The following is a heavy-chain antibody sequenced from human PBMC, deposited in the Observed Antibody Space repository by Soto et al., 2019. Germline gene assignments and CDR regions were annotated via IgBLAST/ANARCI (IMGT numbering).Heavy chain of an antibody. J-gene: IGHJ5*02. CDR3: AREEYSSGWS. D-gene: IGHD6-19*01. V-gene: IGHV1-3*01. CDR1: GGTFSSYT. CDR2: INAGNGNT. Sequence: ASVKVSCKASGGTFSSYTISWVRQAPGQRLEWMGWINAGNGNTKYSQKFQGRVTITRDTSASTAYMELSSLRSEDTAVYYCAREEYSSGWSWGQGTLVTVSS.